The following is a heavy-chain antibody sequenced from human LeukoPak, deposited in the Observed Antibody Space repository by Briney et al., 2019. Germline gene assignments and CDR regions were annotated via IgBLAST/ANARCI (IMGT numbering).Heavy chain of an antibody. D-gene: IGHD3-22*01. CDR2: INHSGST. CDR3: ARGFNHYYYDSSGYYRPPLYNWLDP. V-gene: IGHV4-34*01. Sequence: SETLSLTCAVYGGSFSGYYWSWIRQPPGKGLEWIGEINHSGSTNYNPSLKSRVTISVDTSKNQFSLKLSSVTAADTAVYYCARGFNHYYYDSSGYYRPPLYNWLDPWGQGTLVTVSS. J-gene: IGHJ5*02. CDR1: GGSFSGYY.